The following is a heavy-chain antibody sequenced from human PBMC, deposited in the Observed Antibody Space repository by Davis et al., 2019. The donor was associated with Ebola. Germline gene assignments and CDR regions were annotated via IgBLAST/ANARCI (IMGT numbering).Heavy chain of an antibody. V-gene: IGHV4-59*08. J-gene: IGHJ4*02. D-gene: IGHD6-19*01. Sequence: MPSETLSLTCTVSGGSISSYYWSWIRQPPGKGLEWIGYNYYSGRTNYNPSLKSRVTISVDTSKNQFSLKLSSVTAANTAVYYCARLARSGWYEMRFDYWGQGTPVTVSS. CDR1: GGSISSYY. CDR3: ARLARSGWYEMRFDY. CDR2: NYYSGRT.